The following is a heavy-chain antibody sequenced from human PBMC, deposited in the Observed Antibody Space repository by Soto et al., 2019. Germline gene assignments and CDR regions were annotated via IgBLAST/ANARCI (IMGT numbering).Heavy chain of an antibody. V-gene: IGHV1-69*12. CDR2: IIPIFGTA. J-gene: IGHJ5*02. CDR1: GGTFSSYA. D-gene: IGHD2-15*01. Sequence: QVQLVQSGAEVKKPGSSVKVSCKASGGTFSSYAISWVRQAPGQGLEWMGGIIPIFGTANYAQKFQGRVTITADESTSTAYMERSSLRSEDTAVYYCARGILGYCSGGSCYDLWFDPWGQGTLVTVSS. CDR3: ARGILGYCSGGSCYDLWFDP.